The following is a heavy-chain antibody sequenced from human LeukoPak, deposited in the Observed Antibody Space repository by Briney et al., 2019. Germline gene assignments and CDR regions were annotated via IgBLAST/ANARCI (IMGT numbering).Heavy chain of an antibody. CDR1: GGSISSSSYY. Sequence: KPSETLSLTCTVSGGSISSSSYYWGWIRQPPGKGLEWIGSIYYSGSTYYNPSLKSRVTISVDTSKNQFSLKLSSVTAADTAVYYCAREGRDIVVVDSPWGQGTLVTVSS. CDR3: AREGRDIVVVDSP. V-gene: IGHV4-39*07. J-gene: IGHJ5*02. D-gene: IGHD2-15*01. CDR2: IYYSGST.